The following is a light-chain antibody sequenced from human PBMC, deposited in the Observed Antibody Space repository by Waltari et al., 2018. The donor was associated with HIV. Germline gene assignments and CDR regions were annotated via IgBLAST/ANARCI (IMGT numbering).Light chain of an antibody. CDR2: QDA. Sequence: SSELTQPPSVSVSPGQTAIITCSGDKLGDKYASWYQQRPGQSPVVVIYQDAKRPSGIPERFFGSNSGNTATLTISGTQPMDEADYYCQGWDSSTPIFGGGTNLSVL. V-gene: IGLV3-1*01. CDR3: QGWDSSTPI. CDR1: KLGDKY. J-gene: IGLJ2*01.